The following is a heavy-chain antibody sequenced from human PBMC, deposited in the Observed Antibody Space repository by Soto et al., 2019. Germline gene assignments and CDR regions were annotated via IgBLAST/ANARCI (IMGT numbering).Heavy chain of an antibody. CDR3: ARDDVVCDGGCCYGIPLDV. J-gene: IGHJ6*04. CDR1: GFTVSSKY. V-gene: IGHV3-66*01. Sequence: EVQLVESGGGLVQPGGSLRLSCAASGFTVSSKYMTLVRQAPGKGLEWVSLIQSGGTTYYADSVKGRFTISRDTSENTLHLHMDSMRVEDTAVYYCARDDVVCDGGCCYGIPLDVWCKGTTGTVAS. D-gene: IGHD2-15*01. CDR2: IQSGGTT.